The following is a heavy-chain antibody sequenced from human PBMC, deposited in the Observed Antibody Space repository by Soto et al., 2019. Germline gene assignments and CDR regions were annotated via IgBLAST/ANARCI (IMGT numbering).Heavy chain of an antibody. J-gene: IGHJ3*02. V-gene: IGHV3-7*01. CDR1: GFTFSSYW. Sequence: GGSLRLSCAASGFTFSSYWMSWVRQAPGKGLEWVANIKQDGSEKYYVDSVKGRFTISRDNAKNSLYLQMNSLRAEDTAVYYCARLGTIFGVFDAFDIWGQGTMVTVSS. CDR2: IKQDGSEK. D-gene: IGHD3-3*01. CDR3: ARLGTIFGVFDAFDI.